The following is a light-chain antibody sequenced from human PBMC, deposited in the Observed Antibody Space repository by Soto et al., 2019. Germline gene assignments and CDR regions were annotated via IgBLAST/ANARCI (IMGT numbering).Light chain of an antibody. V-gene: IGKV1-9*01. CDR3: QQRNSYPLT. Sequence: DIQLTQSPSFLSPSVGDRVTITCRASQDISSYLAWYQQKPGKAPKLLIYAASFLESGVPSRFSGRGSGTAFTLTISSLQPEDFATYYCQQRNSYPLTFGGGTKVEI. CDR2: AAS. CDR1: QDISSY. J-gene: IGKJ4*01.